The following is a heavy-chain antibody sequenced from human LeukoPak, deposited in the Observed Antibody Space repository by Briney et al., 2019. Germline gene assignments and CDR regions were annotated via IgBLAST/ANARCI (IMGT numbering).Heavy chain of an antibody. CDR1: GFTVSSNY. Sequence: GGSLRLSCAASGFTVSSNYMSWVRQAPGKGLEWVSVFYSGGSTYYADSVEGRFTISRDNSKNTLYLQMNSLRAEDTAVYYCASRTRSGSYSSFDYWGQGTLVTVSS. CDR2: FYSGGST. CDR3: ASRTRSGSYSSFDY. J-gene: IGHJ4*02. D-gene: IGHD3-10*01. V-gene: IGHV3-53*01.